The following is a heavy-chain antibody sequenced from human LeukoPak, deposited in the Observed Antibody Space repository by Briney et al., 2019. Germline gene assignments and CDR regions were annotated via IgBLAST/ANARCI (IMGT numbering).Heavy chain of an antibody. V-gene: IGHV3-23*01. J-gene: IGHJ4*02. CDR2: ISGSGGST. Sequence: GGSLRLSCAASGFTFSSYAMSWVRQAPGKGLEWVSAISGSGGSTCYADSVKGRFTISRDNSKNTLYLQMNSLRAEDTAVYYCAKAYTYYYDSSGYYFDYWGQGTLVTVSS. CDR1: GFTFSSYA. D-gene: IGHD3-22*01. CDR3: AKAYTYYYDSSGYYFDY.